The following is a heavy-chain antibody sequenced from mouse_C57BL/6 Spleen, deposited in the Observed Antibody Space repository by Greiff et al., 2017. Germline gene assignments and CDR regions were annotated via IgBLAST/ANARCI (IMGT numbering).Heavy chain of an antibody. V-gene: IGHV6-3*01. J-gene: IGHJ4*01. CDR3: TGEDYYAMYY. Sequence: DVKLQESGGGLVQPGGSMKLSCVASGFTFSNYWMNWVRQSPEKGLEWVAQIRLKSDNYATHYAESVKGRFTISRDDSKSSVYLQMNNVRAEDTGIYDCTGEDYYAMYYWGQGTSVTVSS. CDR1: GFTFSNYW. CDR2: IRLKSDNYAT.